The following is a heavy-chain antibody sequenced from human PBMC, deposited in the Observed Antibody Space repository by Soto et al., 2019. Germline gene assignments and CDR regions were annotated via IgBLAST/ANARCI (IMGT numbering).Heavy chain of an antibody. Sequence: VGSLRLSCASSGFSFGAFSMNWVRQAPGKGLEWVSYISSTSSTIYYADSVKGRFTISRDNAKNSVYLQMNSLRDEDTAVYYCAREGGRHCSPTRCYNAFDVWGQGTVVTVSS. D-gene: IGHD2-2*02. V-gene: IGHV3-48*02. J-gene: IGHJ3*01. CDR2: ISSTSSTI. CDR3: AREGGRHCSPTRCYNAFDV. CDR1: GFSFGAFS.